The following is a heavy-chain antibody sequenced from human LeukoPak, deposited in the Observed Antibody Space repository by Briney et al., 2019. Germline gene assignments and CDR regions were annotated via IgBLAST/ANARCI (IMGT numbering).Heavy chain of an antibody. CDR3: ARPRSHETYYYYGMDV. V-gene: IGHV3-33*01. CDR2: IWYDGSNK. D-gene: IGHD1-26*01. Sequence: GRSLRLSCAASGFTFSSYGMHCVRQAPGKGLEWVAVIWYDGSNKYYADSVKGRFTISRENSKNTLYLQMNSLRAEDTAVYYCARPRSHETYYYYGMDVWGQGTTVTVSS. CDR1: GFTFSSYG. J-gene: IGHJ6*02.